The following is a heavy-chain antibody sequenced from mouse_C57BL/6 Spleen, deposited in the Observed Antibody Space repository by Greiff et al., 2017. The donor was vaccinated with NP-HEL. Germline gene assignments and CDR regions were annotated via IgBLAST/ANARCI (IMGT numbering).Heavy chain of an antibody. CDR3: ARYGYDPWFAY. D-gene: IGHD2-2*01. CDR1: GYTFTSYW. V-gene: IGHV1-64*01. CDR2: IHPNSGST. Sequence: QVQLQQPGAELVKPGASVKLSCKASGYTFTSYWMHWVKQRPGQGLEWIGMIHPNSGSTNYNEKFKSKATLTVDKSSSTAYMQLSSLTSEDSAVYYCARYGYDPWFAYWGQGTLVTVSA. J-gene: IGHJ3*01.